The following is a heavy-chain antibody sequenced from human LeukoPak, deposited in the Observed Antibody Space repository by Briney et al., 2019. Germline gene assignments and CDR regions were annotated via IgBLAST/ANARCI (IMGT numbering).Heavy chain of an antibody. D-gene: IGHD6-6*01. V-gene: IGHV1-2*06. CDR3: PRTTAARLLDH. CDR2: INPNSGGT. CDR1: GYTFTGYY. Sequence: ASVKVSCKASGYTFTGYYMHWVRQAPGQGLEWMGRINPNSGGTNYAQKFQGRVTMTSDTSISIAYMELSRVRSDDTPVYHCPRTTAARLLDHWGQGTLVTVSS. J-gene: IGHJ4*02.